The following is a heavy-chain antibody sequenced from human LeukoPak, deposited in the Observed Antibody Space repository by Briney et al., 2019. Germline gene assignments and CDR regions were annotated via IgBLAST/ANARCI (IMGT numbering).Heavy chain of an antibody. J-gene: IGHJ4*02. Sequence: PSETLSLTCAVYGGSFSGYYWSWIRQPPGKGLEWIGEINHSGSTNYSPSLKSRVTISVDTSKNQFSLKLSSVTAADTAVYYCARGRTGNDGSSGWYVDYWGQGTLVTVSS. CDR2: INHSGST. CDR1: GGSFSGYY. D-gene: IGHD6-19*01. V-gene: IGHV4-34*01. CDR3: ARGRTGNDGSSGWYVDY.